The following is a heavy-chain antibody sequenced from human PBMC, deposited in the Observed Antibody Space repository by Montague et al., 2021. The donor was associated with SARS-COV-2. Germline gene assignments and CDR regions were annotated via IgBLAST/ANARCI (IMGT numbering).Heavy chain of an antibody. V-gene: IGHV4-4*02. CDR2: VYHTGST. CDR1: GDSISSRSW. J-gene: IGHJ5*02. Sequence: SETLSLTCAVSGDSISSRSWWSCVLQSPGEGLVWIADVYHTGSTXXNASLASRVSLSVDKSNNHFSLKLTSVTAADTAVYFWARGVGGEYWDDGKIRDFSWFDLWGRGILVTVSS. D-gene: IGHD1-1*01. CDR3: ARGVGGEYWDDGKIRDFSWFDL.